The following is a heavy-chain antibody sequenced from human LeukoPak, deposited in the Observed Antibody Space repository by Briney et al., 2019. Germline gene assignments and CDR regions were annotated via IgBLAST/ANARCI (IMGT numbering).Heavy chain of an antibody. V-gene: IGHV3-33*08. Sequence: GGSLRLSCAASGFTFSLYGMHWVGQAPPKGLAWVAVIWYDGSIKYYADSVKGRFIISRDNSKNTVYLQMASLRAEDTAVYYCARGRGYVDWLLNWGQGTLVTVSS. CDR2: IWYDGSIK. CDR3: ARGRGYVDWLLN. D-gene: IGHD3-9*01. J-gene: IGHJ4*02. CDR1: GFTFSLYG.